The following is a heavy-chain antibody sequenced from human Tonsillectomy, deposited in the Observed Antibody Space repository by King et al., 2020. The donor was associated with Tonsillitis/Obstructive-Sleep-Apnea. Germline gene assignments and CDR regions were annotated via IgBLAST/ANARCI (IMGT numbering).Heavy chain of an antibody. CDR2: INHRGST. Sequence: VQLQQWGAGLLKPSETLSLTCAVYGGSFSGYYWSWIRQPPGKGLEWIGEINHRGSTNYNPSLKSRVPISVDTSKNQFSLKLSSVTAADTAVYYCARGEGYYDFWSGYYFDYWGQGTLVTVSS. CDR3: ARGEGYYDFWSGYYFDY. J-gene: IGHJ4*02. V-gene: IGHV4-34*01. CDR1: GGSFSGYY. D-gene: IGHD3-3*01.